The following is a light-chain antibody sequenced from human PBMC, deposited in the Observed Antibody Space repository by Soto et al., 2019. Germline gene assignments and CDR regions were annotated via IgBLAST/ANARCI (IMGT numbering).Light chain of an antibody. CDR1: QSVGAN. CDR3: QQYTYWPRT. CDR2: GAS. V-gene: IGKV3-15*01. J-gene: IGKJ1*01. Sequence: EIVMTQSPATLSVSPGERATLSCRASQSVGANLAWYQQKPGQAPRLPIYGASTRAAGISPRFSGGGSGTEFTLTTGSLQSEDFGVYYCQQYTYWPRTFGQGTKVGIK.